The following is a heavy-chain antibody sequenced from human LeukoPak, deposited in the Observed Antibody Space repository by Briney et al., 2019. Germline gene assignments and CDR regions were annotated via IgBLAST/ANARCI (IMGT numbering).Heavy chain of an antibody. CDR2: IKYDGSEK. J-gene: IGHJ4*02. V-gene: IGHV3-7*01. D-gene: IGHD1/OR15-1a*01. CDR3: AFNNNFKY. Sequence: PGGSLRLSCTASGLSFSGQWMNWVRQSPGQGLEWVANIKYDGSEKYYVDSVKGRFTISREDAKNSLSLQMDSVRPEDTAVYYCAFNNNFKYSGQGTLVIVSS. CDR1: GLSFSGQW.